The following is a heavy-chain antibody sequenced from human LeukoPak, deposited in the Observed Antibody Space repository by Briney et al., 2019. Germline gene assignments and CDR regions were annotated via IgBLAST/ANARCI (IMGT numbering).Heavy chain of an antibody. J-gene: IGHJ3*02. CDR1: GYTFTSYG. Sequence: ASVKVSCKASGYTFTSYGISWVRQAPGQGLEWMGWISAYNGNTNYAQKLQGRVTMTTDTSTSTAYMELRSLRSDDTAVYYSARVLNYDSSGYDPRPDAFDIWGQGTMVTVSS. CDR3: ARVLNYDSSGYDPRPDAFDI. D-gene: IGHD3-22*01. V-gene: IGHV1-18*01. CDR2: ISAYNGNT.